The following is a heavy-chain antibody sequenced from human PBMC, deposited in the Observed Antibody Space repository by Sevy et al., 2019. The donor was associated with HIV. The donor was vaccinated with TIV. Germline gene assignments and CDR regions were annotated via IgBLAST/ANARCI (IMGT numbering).Heavy chain of an antibody. D-gene: IGHD6-13*01. J-gene: IGHJ6*02. Sequence: GGSLRLSCAASGFTFSSYWMHWVRQAPGKGLVWVSRINSDGSSTSYADSVKGRFTISRDNAKNTLYLQMNSLRAEDTAVYYCVRALQQPSYYYYYYGMDVWGQGTTVTVSS. CDR1: GFTFSSYW. V-gene: IGHV3-74*01. CDR3: VRALQQPSYYYYYYGMDV. CDR2: INSDGSST.